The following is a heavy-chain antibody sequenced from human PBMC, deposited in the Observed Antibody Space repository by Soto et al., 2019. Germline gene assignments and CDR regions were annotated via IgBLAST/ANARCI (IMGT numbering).Heavy chain of an antibody. CDR2: ISSSGSTI. CDR3: AREDYGGNPFDS. CDR1: AFTFSSFE. D-gene: IGHD4-17*01. V-gene: IGHV3-48*03. J-gene: IGHJ4*02. Sequence: EVQLVESGGDLVQPGGSLRLSCAASAFTFSSFEMNWVRQAPGTGLEWVSYISSSGSTIYYADSVKGRFTISRDNAKSSLYLQMKSLIAEDTAVYYCAREDYGGNPFDSWGQGTLVIVSS.